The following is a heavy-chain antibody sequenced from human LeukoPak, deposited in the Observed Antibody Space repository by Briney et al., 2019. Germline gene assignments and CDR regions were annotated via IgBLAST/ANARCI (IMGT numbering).Heavy chain of an antibody. V-gene: IGHV3-30*03. CDR3: ARDRLEWLVLPSGAFDI. Sequence: PGGSLRLSCAASGFTFSSYGMHWVRQAPGKGLEWVAVISYDGSNKYYADSVKGRFTISRDNSKNTLYLQMNSLRAEDTAVYYCARDRLEWLVLPSGAFDIWGQGTMVTVSS. CDR1: GFTFSSYG. CDR2: ISYDGSNK. D-gene: IGHD6-19*01. J-gene: IGHJ3*02.